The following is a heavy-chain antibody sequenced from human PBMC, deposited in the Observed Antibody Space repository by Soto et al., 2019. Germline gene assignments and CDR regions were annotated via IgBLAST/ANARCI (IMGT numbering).Heavy chain of an antibody. J-gene: IGHJ5*02. CDR3: ARDVEYSSSSVWFDP. D-gene: IGHD6-6*01. CDR1: RYTFTGDY. Sequence: ASVKVSCKASRYTFTGDYMHWVRQAPGQGLEWMGWINPNSGGTNYAQKFQGWVTMTRDTSISTAYMELSRLRSDDTAVYYCARDVEYSSSSVWFDPWGQGNLVTVSS. CDR2: INPNSGGT. V-gene: IGHV1-2*04.